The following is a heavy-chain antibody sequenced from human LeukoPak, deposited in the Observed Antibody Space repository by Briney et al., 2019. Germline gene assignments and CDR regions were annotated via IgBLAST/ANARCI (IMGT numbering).Heavy chain of an antibody. CDR3: ARLASSGYYTEYYLDY. J-gene: IGHJ4*02. V-gene: IGHV1-18*01. D-gene: IGHD6-19*01. CDR2: ISAYNGNT. CDR1: GYTFTSYG. Sequence: ASVKVSCKASGYTFTSYGISWVRQAPGQGLEWMGWISAYNGNTNYAQKFQGRVSMTTDTSTSTAYMELRSPTSDDTAVYYCARLASSGYYTEYYLDYWGQGTLVTVSS.